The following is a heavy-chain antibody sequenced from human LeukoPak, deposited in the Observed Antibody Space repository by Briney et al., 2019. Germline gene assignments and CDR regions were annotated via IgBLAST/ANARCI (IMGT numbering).Heavy chain of an antibody. J-gene: IGHJ4*02. Sequence: ASVKVSCKASGYTFTSYGTSWMRQAPGQGLGWMGIIIPSSGSTTYAQKFQGRVTMTRDTSTSTVYMELSSLTSDDTAVYSCARSDYNDYRGLGFWGQGTLVTVSS. CDR3: ARSDYNDYRGLGF. V-gene: IGHV1-46*01. CDR1: GYTFTSYG. CDR2: IIPSSGST. D-gene: IGHD4-11*01.